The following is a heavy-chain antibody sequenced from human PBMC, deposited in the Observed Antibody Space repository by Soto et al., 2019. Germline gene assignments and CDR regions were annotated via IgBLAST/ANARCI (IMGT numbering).Heavy chain of an antibody. V-gene: IGHV3-74*01. J-gene: IGHJ3*02. CDR3: ARAGLGYCTSTSCHPGFDI. CDR1: GLTFSNYW. CDR2: INGDGRTT. D-gene: IGHD2-2*01. Sequence: PGGSLRLSCAASGLTFSNYWMHWVRQAPGKGLEWVSRINGDGRTTIYADSVKGRFTISIDNAKNTLYLQMNSLRAEDTAVYYCARAGLGYCTSTSCHPGFDIWVQGTMVTVSS.